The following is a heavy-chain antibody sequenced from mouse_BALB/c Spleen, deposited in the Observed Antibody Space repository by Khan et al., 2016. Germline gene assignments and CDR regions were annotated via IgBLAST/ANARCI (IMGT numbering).Heavy chain of an antibody. CDR3: ARDYHGSSYFDY. V-gene: IGHV3-2*02. CDR1: GYSITSDYA. J-gene: IGHJ2*01. Sequence: EVQLQESGPGLVKPSQSLSLTCTVTGYSITSDYAWNWIRQFPGNKLEWMGYISYSGSTSYNPSLKSRISITRDTSKNQFFLQWNSVTTEDTATYYCARDYHGSSYFDYWGQGTTLTVSS. CDR2: ISYSGST. D-gene: IGHD1-1*01.